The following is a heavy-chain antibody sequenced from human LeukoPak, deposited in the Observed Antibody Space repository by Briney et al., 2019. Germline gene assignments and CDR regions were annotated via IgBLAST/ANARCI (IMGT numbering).Heavy chain of an antibody. Sequence: SETLSLTCTASGGSISSYYWSWIRQPPGKGLEWIGFISYTGSTTYNSSLKSRVTISVDTSKNQFSLKLSSVTPADTAVYYCARVGGYSSCWYLGYWGQGTRFTVSS. V-gene: IGHV4-59*01. CDR3: ARVGGYSSCWYLGY. J-gene: IGHJ4*02. CDR1: GGSISSYY. CDR2: ISYTGST. D-gene: IGHD6-19*01.